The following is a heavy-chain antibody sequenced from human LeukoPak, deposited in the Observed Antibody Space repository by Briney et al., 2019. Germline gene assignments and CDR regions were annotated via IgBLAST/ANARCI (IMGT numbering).Heavy chain of an antibody. CDR3: ARELVELSRAFDI. CDR1: GGTFSSYA. Sequence: ASVKVSCKASGGTFSSYAISWVRQAPGQGLEWMGRIIPILGIANYAQKSQGRVTITADKSTSTAYMELSSLRSEDTAVYYCARELVELSRAFDIWGQGTMVTVSS. CDR2: IIPILGIA. D-gene: IGHD1-7*01. V-gene: IGHV1-69*04. J-gene: IGHJ3*02.